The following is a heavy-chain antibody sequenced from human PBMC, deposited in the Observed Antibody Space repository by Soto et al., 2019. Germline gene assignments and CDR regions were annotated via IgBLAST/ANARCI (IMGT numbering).Heavy chain of an antibody. J-gene: IGHJ6*02. Sequence: PSETLSLTCAVSGGSISSSNWWSWVRQPPGKGLEWIGEIYHSGSTNYNPSLKSRVTISVDKSKNQFSLKLSSVTAADTAVYYCARRGSNIAVAGTYYYYYGMDVWGQGTTVT. CDR3: ARRGSNIAVAGTYYYYYGMDV. V-gene: IGHV4-4*02. D-gene: IGHD6-19*01. CDR1: GGSISSSNW. CDR2: IYHSGST.